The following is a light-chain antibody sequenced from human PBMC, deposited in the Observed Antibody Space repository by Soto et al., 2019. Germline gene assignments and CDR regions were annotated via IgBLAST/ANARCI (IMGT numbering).Light chain of an antibody. J-gene: IGKJ4*01. CDR3: QQRSNWPLT. Sequence: EIVLTQSPATLSLSTGERATLSCRASQSVSSYLAWYRQKPGQAPRLLIYDASNRATGIPARFSGSGSGTDFTLTISSLEPEDFAVYYCQQRSNWPLTFGGGTKVDNK. V-gene: IGKV3-11*01. CDR2: DAS. CDR1: QSVSSY.